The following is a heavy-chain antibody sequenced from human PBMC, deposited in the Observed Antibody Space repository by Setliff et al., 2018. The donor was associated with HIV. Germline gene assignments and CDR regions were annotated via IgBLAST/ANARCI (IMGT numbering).Heavy chain of an antibody. V-gene: IGHV1-3*01. J-gene: IGHJ4*02. CDR1: GYTFTNYA. D-gene: IGHD5-12*01. CDR2: INAGNGNI. Sequence: ASVKVSCKASGYTFTNYAMHWVRQAPGQRLEWMGWINAGNGNIEYSQKFQGRVTISRDTSASTAYMELSSLRSEDTAVYYCARGEVAGDYWGQGTLVTV. CDR3: ARGEVAGDY.